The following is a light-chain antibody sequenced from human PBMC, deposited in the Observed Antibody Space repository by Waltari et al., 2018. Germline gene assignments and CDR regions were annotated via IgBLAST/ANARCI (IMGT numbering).Light chain of an antibody. CDR2: GSS. Sequence: EIVLTQSPGSLSSSPGERVTLSCRASQSVSRALAWYQQKPGQAPRLLIFGSSNRATGIPDRFSGSGSETDFSLTISRLEPEDVAVYYCQHYVRLPATFGRGTKVEIK. CDR3: QHYVRLPAT. J-gene: IGKJ1*01. V-gene: IGKV3-20*01. CDR1: QSVSRA.